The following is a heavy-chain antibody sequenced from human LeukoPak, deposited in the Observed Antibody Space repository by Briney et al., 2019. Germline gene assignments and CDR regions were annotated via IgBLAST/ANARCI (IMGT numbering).Heavy chain of an antibody. D-gene: IGHD1-7*01. V-gene: IGHV3-23*01. Sequence: GASLRLSCAASGFTFSSYAMSWVRQAPGKGLEWVSAISGSGGSTYYAGSVKGRFTISRDNSKNTLYLQMYSLRAEDTAVYYCAKDRDWNYVGDWFDPWGQGTLVTVSS. J-gene: IGHJ5*02. CDR3: AKDRDWNYVGDWFDP. CDR2: ISGSGGST. CDR1: GFTFSSYA.